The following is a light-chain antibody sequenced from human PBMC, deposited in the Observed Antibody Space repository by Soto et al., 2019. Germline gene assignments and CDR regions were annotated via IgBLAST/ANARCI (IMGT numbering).Light chain of an antibody. V-gene: IGLV2-14*01. Sequence: QSALTQPASVSGSPGQSITISCTGTSSDIASYKFVSWFQHHPGKAPKLLIYEVNNRPSGISNRFSGSKSGNTASLTISGLQPEDEANYFCSSATNPDTLVVFGGGTQLTVL. CDR1: SSDIASYKF. J-gene: IGLJ2*01. CDR2: EVN. CDR3: SSATNPDTLVV.